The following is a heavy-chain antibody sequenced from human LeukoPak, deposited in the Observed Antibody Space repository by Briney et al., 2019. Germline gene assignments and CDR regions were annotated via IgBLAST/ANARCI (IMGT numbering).Heavy chain of an antibody. CDR2: IKQDGSDE. D-gene: IGHD6-19*01. CDR3: ARSSGWRSEFDS. CDR1: GFIFSTYW. Sequence: GGSLRLSCVASGFIFSTYWMSWVRQAPGEGLEWVANIKQDGSDEYYVDSVKGRFTISRDNAKNSLYLQMNSLRAEDTAVYYCARSSGWRSEFDSWGQGTLVTVSS. V-gene: IGHV3-7*01. J-gene: IGHJ4*02.